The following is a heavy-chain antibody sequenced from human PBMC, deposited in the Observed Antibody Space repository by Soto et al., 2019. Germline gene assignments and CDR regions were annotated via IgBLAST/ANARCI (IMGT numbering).Heavy chain of an antibody. Sequence: QVQLVQSGAEVKKPGASVKVSSKASRYTFTSYDINWVRQATGQGLEWMGWMNPNSANTGYAQKFQGRVTMPRNTSISTAYMEQSSLRSEDTAVYYCAGEGVRGMDVWGQGTTVTVSS. CDR3: AGEGVRGMDV. J-gene: IGHJ6*02. CDR1: RYTFTSYD. V-gene: IGHV1-8*01. CDR2: MNPNSANT. D-gene: IGHD3-16*01.